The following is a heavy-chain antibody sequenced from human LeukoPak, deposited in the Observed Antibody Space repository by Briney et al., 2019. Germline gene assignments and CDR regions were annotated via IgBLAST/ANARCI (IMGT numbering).Heavy chain of an antibody. J-gene: IGHJ4*02. CDR1: GGSVSSGGYY. D-gene: IGHD2-2*02. CDR2: ICYSGST. Sequence: TSQTLSLTCTVSGGSVSSGGYYWNWIRQHPGKGLEWIGYICYSGSTCYNPSLQSRVTISVDTSKDQFSLKLRSVTAADTAVYYCASAYCTTTYCYIDYWGQGTLVTVSS. CDR3: ASAYCTTTYCYIDY. V-gene: IGHV4-31*03.